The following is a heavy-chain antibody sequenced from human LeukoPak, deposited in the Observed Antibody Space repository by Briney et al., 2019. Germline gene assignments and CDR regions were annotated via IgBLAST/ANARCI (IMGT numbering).Heavy chain of an antibody. J-gene: IGHJ3*02. CDR1: GYTFTGYY. V-gene: IGHV1-2*02. D-gene: IGHD2-2*01. CDR2: INPNSGGT. Sequence: ASVKVSCKASGYTFTGYYMHWVRQAPGQGLEWMGWINPNSGGTNYAQKFQGRVTITRDTSISTAYMELSRLRSDDTAVYYCASLPPGYCSSTSCDRAFDIWGQGTMVTVSS. CDR3: ASLPPGYCSSTSCDRAFDI.